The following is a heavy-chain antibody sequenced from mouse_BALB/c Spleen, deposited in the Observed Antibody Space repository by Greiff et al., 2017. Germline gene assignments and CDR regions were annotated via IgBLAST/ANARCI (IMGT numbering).Heavy chain of an antibody. CDR3: ARHGDYGNSWFAY. Sequence: EVKLMESGGGLVKPGGSLKLSCAASGFAFSSYDMSWVRQTPEKRLEWVAYISSGGGSTYYPDTVKGRFTISRDNAKNTLYLQMSSLKSEDTAMYYCARHGDYGNSWFAYWGQGTLVTVSA. V-gene: IGHV5-12-1*01. CDR2: ISSGGGST. D-gene: IGHD2-1*01. CDR1: GFAFSSYD. J-gene: IGHJ3*01.